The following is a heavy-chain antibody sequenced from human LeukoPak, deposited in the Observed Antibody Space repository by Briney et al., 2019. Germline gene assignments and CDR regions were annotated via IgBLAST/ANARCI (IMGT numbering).Heavy chain of an antibody. V-gene: IGHV3-33*01. J-gene: IGHJ6*02. CDR3: ARDRVVVTWSGMDV. Sequence: GRSLRLSCAASGFTFSSYGMHWVRQAPGKGLERVAVIWYDGSNKYYADSVKGRFTISRDNSKNTLYLQMNSLRAEDTAVYYCARDRVVVTWSGMDVWGQGTTVTVSS. D-gene: IGHD3-22*01. CDR1: GFTFSSYG. CDR2: IWYDGSNK.